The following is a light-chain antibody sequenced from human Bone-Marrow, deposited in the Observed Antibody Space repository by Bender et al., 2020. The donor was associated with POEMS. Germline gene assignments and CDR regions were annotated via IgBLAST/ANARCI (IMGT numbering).Light chain of an antibody. Sequence: SYELTQPPSVSVSPGQTASIACSGDNLGDKYVCWYQQKPGQSPVLVIYQNSKRPSGLPERFSGSKSGTSASLAITGLQSDDEAIYFCVAWDASLNGWVFGGGTKLTVL. CDR2: QNS. J-gene: IGLJ3*02. CDR3: VAWDASLNGWV. V-gene: IGLV3-1*01. CDR1: NLGDKY.